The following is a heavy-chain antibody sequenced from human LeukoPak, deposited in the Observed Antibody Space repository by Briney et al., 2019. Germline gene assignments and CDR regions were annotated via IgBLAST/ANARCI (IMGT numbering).Heavy chain of an antibody. J-gene: IGHJ3*02. D-gene: IGHD3-9*01. CDR1: GYTFTSYA. V-gene: IGHV7-4-1*02. CDR3: ARTSHVLRYFDWYSSGDAFDI. CDR2: INTNTGNP. Sequence: ASVKVSCKASGYTFTSYAMNWVRQAPGQGLEWMGWINTNTGNPTYAQGFTGRFVFSLDTSVSTAYLQISSLKAEDTAVYYCARTSHVLRYFDWYSSGDAFDIWGQGTMVTVSS.